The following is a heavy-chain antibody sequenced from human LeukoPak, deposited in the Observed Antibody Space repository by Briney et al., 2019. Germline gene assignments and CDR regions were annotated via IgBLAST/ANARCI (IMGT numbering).Heavy chain of an antibody. D-gene: IGHD6-19*01. CDR2: TGNKANSYTT. CDR1: GFTLRDHN. V-gene: IGHV3-72*01. J-gene: IGHJ4*02. CDR3: ARGNTSAWYPFDY. Sequence: GGSLRLSCAPSGFTLRDHNMDWVRQAPGKGLEWVGRTGNKANSYTTEYAASVKGRFTISRDDSKNSLFLQMNSLKSEDTAVYYCARGNTSAWYPFDYWGQGTLVTVSS.